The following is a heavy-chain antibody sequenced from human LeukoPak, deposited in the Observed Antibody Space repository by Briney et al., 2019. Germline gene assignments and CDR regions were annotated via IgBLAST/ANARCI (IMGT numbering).Heavy chain of an antibody. D-gene: IGHD3-10*01. Sequence: PGGSLRLSCAASGFTFSSYGMHWVRQAPGKGLEWVAFIRYDGSNKYYADSVKGRFTISRDNSKNTRYLQMNSLRAEDTAVYYCARRTTTGVLLWFGDYFDYWGQGTLVTVSS. CDR2: IRYDGSNK. J-gene: IGHJ4*02. CDR1: GFTFSSYG. V-gene: IGHV3-30*02. CDR3: ARRTTTGVLLWFGDYFDY.